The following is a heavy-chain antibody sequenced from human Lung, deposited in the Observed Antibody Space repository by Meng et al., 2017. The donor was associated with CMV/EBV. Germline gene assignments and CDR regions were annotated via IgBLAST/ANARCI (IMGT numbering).Heavy chain of an antibody. J-gene: IGHJ6*02. CDR3: VRHIIVVPARGYGVDV. V-gene: IGHV4-38-2*01. Sequence: SETLSLXCHVSGHSISSDYFCGWVRQSPGTGLEWVGICDSGDTFYNPSLKSRVAISVDTSANQFSLTLRSVTAADTAVYYCVRHIIVVPARGYGVDVWGQGTXVTVSS. CDR1: GHSISSDYF. D-gene: IGHD2-2*01. CDR2: CDSGDT.